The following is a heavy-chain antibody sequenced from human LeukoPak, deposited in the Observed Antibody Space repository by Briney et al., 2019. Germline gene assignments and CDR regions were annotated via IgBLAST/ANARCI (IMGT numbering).Heavy chain of an antibody. CDR2: ISNSGSHT. V-gene: IGHV3-11*05. CDR3: AKGRVTNSGPTLDY. Sequence: GGSLRLSCAASGFTFSDYYMSWFRQAPGRGLEWVSYISNSGSHTNYADSVKGRFTISRDNSKNTLYLQMNSLTDDDTAVYYCAKGRVTNSGPTLDYWGQGTLVTVSS. D-gene: IGHD6-19*01. CDR1: GFTFSDYY. J-gene: IGHJ4*02.